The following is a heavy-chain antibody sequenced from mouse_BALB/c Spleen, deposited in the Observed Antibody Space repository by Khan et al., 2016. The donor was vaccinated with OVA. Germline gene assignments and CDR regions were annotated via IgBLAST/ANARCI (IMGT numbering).Heavy chain of an antibody. CDR1: GFSLTNYG. Sequence: QVQLKESGPGLVAPSQSLSITCTISGFSLTNYGVHWVRQPPGKGLEWLVVIWSDGSATYNSALKSRLSISKDNSKKQVFLKMNSLQTDDTAMYYCARQPYYQYYIMDYWGQGTSVTVSS. J-gene: IGHJ4*01. CDR2: IWSDGSA. D-gene: IGHD2-10*01. CDR3: ARQPYYQYYIMDY. V-gene: IGHV2-6-1*01.